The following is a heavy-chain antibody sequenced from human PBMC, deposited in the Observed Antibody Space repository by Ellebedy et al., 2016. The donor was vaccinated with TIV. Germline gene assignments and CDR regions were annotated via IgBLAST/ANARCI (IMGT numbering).Heavy chain of an antibody. CDR3: ARGFPAAWELAGA. CDR2: VTHTGGT. Sequence: GSLRLXCAVSGAPSGNYFWSWIRQPPGKGLEWLGEVTHTGGTNYNPSLESRVTMSLDTSENQFSLKLNSVNVADTAVYYCARGFPAAWELAGAWGQGTLVTVSA. D-gene: IGHD6-19*01. CDR1: GAPSGNYF. V-gene: IGHV4-34*01. J-gene: IGHJ4*02.